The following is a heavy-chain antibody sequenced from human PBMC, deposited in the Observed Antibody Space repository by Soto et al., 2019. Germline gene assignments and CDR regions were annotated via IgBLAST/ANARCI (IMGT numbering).Heavy chain of an antibody. CDR1: GGSISSVGHY. Sequence: QVQLQESGPGLVKPSQTLSLTCSVSGGSISSVGHYWTWIRQQPGKGLEWIGYIYYSGSTDYNPSLKSRVTVSVDRAKKQFSLNLSSVTAADTAIYYCARESGGYDSSTRYGLDVWGQGTTVTVSS. V-gene: IGHV4-31*03. D-gene: IGHD6-25*01. CDR3: ARESGGYDSSTRYGLDV. J-gene: IGHJ6*02. CDR2: IYYSGST.